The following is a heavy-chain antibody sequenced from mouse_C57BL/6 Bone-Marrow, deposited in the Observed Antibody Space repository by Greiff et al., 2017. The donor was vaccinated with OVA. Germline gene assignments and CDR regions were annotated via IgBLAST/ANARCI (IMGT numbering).Heavy chain of an antibody. CDR1: GFTFSSYG. D-gene: IGHD1-1*01. V-gene: IGHV5-6*01. CDR2: ISSGGSYT. Sequence: EVQGVESGGDLVKPGGSLKLSCAASGFTFSSYGMSWVRQTPDKRLEWVAPISSGGSYTYYPDSVKGRFTISRDNAKNILYLQMSSLTSAASAMYYWARGVPYCYRSSYSAGCFDVWGTGTTVTVSS. J-gene: IGHJ1*03. CDR3: ARGVPYCYRSSYSAGCFDV.